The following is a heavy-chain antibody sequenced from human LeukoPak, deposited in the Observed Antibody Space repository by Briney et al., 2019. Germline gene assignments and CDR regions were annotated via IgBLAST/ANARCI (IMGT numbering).Heavy chain of an antibody. CDR2: ISSSSSYI. CDR1: GVTFSSYS. V-gene: IGHV3-21*01. J-gene: IGHJ3*02. Sequence: GGSLRLSCAASGVTFSSYSMNWVRQAPGKGLEWVSSISSSSSYIYYADSVKGRFTISRDNAKNSLYLQMNSLRAEDTAVYYCARDLHGTSLFDNDAFDIWGQGTMVTVSS. CDR3: ARDLHGTSLFDNDAFDI. D-gene: IGHD2-2*01.